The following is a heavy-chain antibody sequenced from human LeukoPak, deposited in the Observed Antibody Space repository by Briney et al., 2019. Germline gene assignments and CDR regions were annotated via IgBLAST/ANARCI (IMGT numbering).Heavy chain of an antibody. CDR2: IYYSGST. CDR1: GGSISSYY. D-gene: IGHD5-18*01. Sequence: SETLSLTCTVSGGSISSYYWSWIRQPPGKGLEWIGYIYYSGSTNYNPSLKSRVTISVDTSKNQFSLKLSSVTAADTAVYYCARDRGGYTYGHDYWGQGTLVTVSS. J-gene: IGHJ4*02. V-gene: IGHV4-59*01. CDR3: ARDRGGYTYGHDY.